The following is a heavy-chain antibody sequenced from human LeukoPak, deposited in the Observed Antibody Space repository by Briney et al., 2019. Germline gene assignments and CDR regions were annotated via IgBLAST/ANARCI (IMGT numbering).Heavy chain of an antibody. Sequence: GESLKISCKGSGYSFTRYWIGWVRQMPGKGLECMGIIYPGDSDTRYSPSFQGQVTISADKSISTAYLQWSRLKASDTAMYYCAGLYEGNAFHMWGQGAMVTVSS. CDR1: GYSFTRYW. CDR3: AGLYEGNAFHM. V-gene: IGHV5-51*01. D-gene: IGHD2/OR15-2a*01. J-gene: IGHJ3*02. CDR2: IYPGDSDT.